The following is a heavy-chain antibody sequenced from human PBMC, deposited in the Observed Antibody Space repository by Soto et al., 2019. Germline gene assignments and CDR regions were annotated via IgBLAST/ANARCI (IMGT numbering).Heavy chain of an antibody. D-gene: IGHD3-22*01. CDR1: GGSISSYY. V-gene: IGHV4-59*12. CDR3: ARDQYYDSIGSVAAAFDI. CDR2: IYYSGST. J-gene: IGHJ3*02. Sequence: SETLSLTCTVSGGSISSYYWSWIRQPPGKGLEWIGYIYYSGSTNYNPSLKSRVTISVDTSKNQFSLKLSSVTAADTAVYYCARDQYYDSIGSVAAAFDIWGQGTIVTVSS.